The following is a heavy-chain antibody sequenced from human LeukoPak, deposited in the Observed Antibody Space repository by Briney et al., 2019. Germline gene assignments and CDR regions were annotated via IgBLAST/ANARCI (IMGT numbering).Heavy chain of an antibody. J-gene: IGHJ3*02. V-gene: IGHV3-64*01. CDR2: ISSNGGST. CDR3: ARAHSGSYFAFDI. D-gene: IGHD1-26*01. CDR1: GFTFSSYA. Sequence: GGSLRLXCAASGFTFSSYAMHWVRQAPGKGLEYVSAISSNGGSTYYANSVKGRFTISRDNSKNTLYLQMGSLRAEDMAVYYCARAHSGSYFAFDIWGQGTMVTASS.